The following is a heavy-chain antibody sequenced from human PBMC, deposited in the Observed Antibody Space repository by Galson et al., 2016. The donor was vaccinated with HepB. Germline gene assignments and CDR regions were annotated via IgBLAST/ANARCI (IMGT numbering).Heavy chain of an antibody. CDR3: ARDPNGSGWKGVSNLDY. CDR2: ISYDGSQK. J-gene: IGHJ4*02. Sequence: SLRLSCAPSGFIFTDYAMHWVRQAPGKGLEWVAVISYDGSQKYYADSLKGRFAISRDNSKNMLYLQMNSLRADDTAVYYCARDPNGSGWKGVSNLDYWGRGTLVTVSS. V-gene: IGHV3-30*09. D-gene: IGHD6-19*01. CDR1: GFIFTDYA.